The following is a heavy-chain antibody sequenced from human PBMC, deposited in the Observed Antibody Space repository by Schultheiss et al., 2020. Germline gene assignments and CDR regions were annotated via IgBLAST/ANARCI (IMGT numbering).Heavy chain of an antibody. CDR1: GFTFSSYG. V-gene: IGHV3-30*03. CDR2: ISYDGSNK. Sequence: GGSLRLSCAASGFTFSSYGMHWVRQAPGKGLEWVAVISYDGSNKYYADSVKGRFTISRDNSKNTLYLQMNSLRAEDTAVYYCARSVEWLRPYFDYWGQGTLVTVSS. D-gene: IGHD5-12*01. J-gene: IGHJ4*02. CDR3: ARSVEWLRPYFDY.